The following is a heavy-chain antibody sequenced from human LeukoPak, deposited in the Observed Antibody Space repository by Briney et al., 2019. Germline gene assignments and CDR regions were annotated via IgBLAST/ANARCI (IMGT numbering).Heavy chain of an antibody. Sequence: GGSLRLSCAASGFTFDDYAMHWVRQAPGKGLEWVSGIRWNSGSRTYADAVKGLVTISSDNSKNTLYLQMNSLRAEDTAIYYCAKDGTGCGGDCYSDYWGQGTLLTVSS. CDR3: AKDGTGCGGDCYSDY. CDR2: IRWNSGSR. D-gene: IGHD2-21*02. J-gene: IGHJ4*02. CDR1: GFTFDDYA. V-gene: IGHV3-9*01.